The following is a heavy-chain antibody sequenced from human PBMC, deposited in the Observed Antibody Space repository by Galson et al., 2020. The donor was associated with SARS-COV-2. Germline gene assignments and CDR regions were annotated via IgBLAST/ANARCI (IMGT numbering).Heavy chain of an antibody. V-gene: IGHV3-30*18. Sequence: LSLTCAASGFTFSNYGMHWVRQAPGKGLEWVAVISYDGSKKYYVDSVKGRFTISRDNSKNTLYLQMNSLRAEDTAVYYCAKGPHGAIISTYSQYWGQGTLVTVSS. J-gene: IGHJ1*01. CDR1: GFTFSNYG. D-gene: IGHD1-26*01. CDR2: ISYDGSKK. CDR3: AKGPHGAIISTYSQY.